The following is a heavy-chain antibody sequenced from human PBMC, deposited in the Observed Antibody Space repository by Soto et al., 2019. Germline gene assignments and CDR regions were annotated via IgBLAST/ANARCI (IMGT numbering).Heavy chain of an antibody. D-gene: IGHD2-2*02. CDR3: ARVVSYRTYYFDY. CDR2: ISYDGSNK. CDR1: GFTFSSYA. V-gene: IGHV3-30-3*01. J-gene: IGHJ4*02. Sequence: PEGSLRLSCAASGFTFSSYAMHWVRQAPGKGLEWVAVISYDGSNKYYADSVKGRFTISRDNSKNTLYLQMNSLRAEDTAVYYCARVVSYRTYYFDYWGQGTLVTVSS.